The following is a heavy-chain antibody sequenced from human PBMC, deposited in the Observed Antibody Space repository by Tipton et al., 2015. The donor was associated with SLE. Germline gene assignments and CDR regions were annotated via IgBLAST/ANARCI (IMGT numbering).Heavy chain of an antibody. V-gene: IGHV4-39*07. D-gene: IGHD3-16*01. CDR2: IYYSGST. CDR1: GGSISSSSYY. J-gene: IGHJ4*02. CDR3: ARPSPGGYVDY. Sequence: TLSLTCTVSGGSISSSSYYWGWIRQPPGKGLEWIGSIYYSGSTYYNPSLKSRVTISVDTSKNQFSLKLSSVTAADTAVYYCARPSPGGYVDYWGQGTLVTVSS.